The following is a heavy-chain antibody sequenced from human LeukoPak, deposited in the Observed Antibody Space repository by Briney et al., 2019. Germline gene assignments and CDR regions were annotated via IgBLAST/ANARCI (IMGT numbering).Heavy chain of an antibody. D-gene: IGHD2-15*01. CDR1: GGSISSSSYY. J-gene: IGHJ4*02. Sequence: PSETLSLTCTVSGGSISSSSYYWGWIRQPPGKGLEWIGSIYYSGSTYYNPSLKSRVTISVGTSKNQFSLKLSSVTAADTAVYYCARDEDWDFDYWGQGTLVTVSS. CDR2: IYYSGST. V-gene: IGHV4-39*07. CDR3: ARDEDWDFDY.